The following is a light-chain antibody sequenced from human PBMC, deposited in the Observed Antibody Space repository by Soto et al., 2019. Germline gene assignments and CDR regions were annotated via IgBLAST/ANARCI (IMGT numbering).Light chain of an antibody. CDR2: GAS. CDR1: QSISSSY. V-gene: IGKV3-20*01. Sequence: EIVLTQSPGALSLSPGERATLSCRASQSISSSYLAWYQQKPGQAPRLLIYGASSRATGIPDRFSGGGSGTDFTLTISSLQPEDFAVYYCQQYNSSPRTFGHGTKVEIK. CDR3: QQYNSSPRT. J-gene: IGKJ1*01.